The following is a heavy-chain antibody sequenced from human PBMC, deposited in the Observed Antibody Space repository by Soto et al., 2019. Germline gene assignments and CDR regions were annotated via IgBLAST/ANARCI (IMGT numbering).Heavy chain of an antibody. CDR3: ARGYSYGSLYYYGMDV. Sequence: SVKVSCKASGGTFSSYAISWVRQAPGRGLEWMGGIIPIFGTANYAQKFQGRVTITADESTSTAYMELSSLRSEDTAVYYCARGYSYGSLYYYGMDVWGQGTTVTVSS. V-gene: IGHV1-69*13. CDR2: IIPIFGTA. J-gene: IGHJ6*02. CDR1: GGTFSSYA. D-gene: IGHD5-18*01.